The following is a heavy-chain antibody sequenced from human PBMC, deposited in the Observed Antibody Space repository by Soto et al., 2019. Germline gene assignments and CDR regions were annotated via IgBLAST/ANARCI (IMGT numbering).Heavy chain of an antibody. D-gene: IGHD6-13*01. V-gene: IGHV4-31*03. CDR2: IYYSGST. CDR3: AREAAGNSGMYYYYYGMDV. CDR1: GGSISSGGYY. Sequence: TLSLTCTVSGGSISSGGYYWSWIRQHPGKGLEWIGYIYYSGSTYYNPSLKSRVTISVDTSKNQFSLKLSSVTAADTAVYYCAREAAGNSGMYYYYYGMDVWGQGTTVTVS. J-gene: IGHJ6*02.